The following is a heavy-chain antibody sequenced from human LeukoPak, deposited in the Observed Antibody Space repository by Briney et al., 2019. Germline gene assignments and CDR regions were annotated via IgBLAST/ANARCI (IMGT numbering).Heavy chain of an antibody. D-gene: IGHD5-24*01. CDR2: IYTSGST. CDR3: ARDIEMATTNGAFDI. V-gene: IGHV4-38-2*02. J-gene: IGHJ3*02. CDR1: GYSISSGYY. Sequence: SETLSLTCAVSGYSISSGYYWGWIRQPPGKGLEWIGRIYTSGSTNYNPSLKSRVTISVDTSKNQFSLKLSSVTAADTAVYYCARDIEMATTNGAFDIWGQGTMVTVSS.